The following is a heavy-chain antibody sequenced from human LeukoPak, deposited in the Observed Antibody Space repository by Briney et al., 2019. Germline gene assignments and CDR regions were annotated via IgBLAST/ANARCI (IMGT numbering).Heavy chain of an antibody. D-gene: IGHD2-21*01. V-gene: IGHV4-59*12. CDR2: IYYSGST. CDR1: GGSISSYY. Sequence: PSETLSLTCTVSGGSISSYYWSWIRQPPGKGLEWIGYIYYSGSTNYNPSLKSRATISVDKSKNQFSLKLSSVTAADTAVYYCARGDRTIAHDYWGQGTLVTVSS. CDR3: ARGDRTIAHDY. J-gene: IGHJ4*02.